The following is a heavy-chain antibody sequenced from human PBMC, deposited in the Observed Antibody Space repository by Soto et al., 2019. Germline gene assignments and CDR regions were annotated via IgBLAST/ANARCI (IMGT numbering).Heavy chain of an antibody. Sequence: RLTCAASGFTFDDYATHWVRQAPGKGLEWVSGISWNGGSIGYADSVKGRFTISRDNAKNSLYLQMNSLRAEDTALYYCAKALYDSSAPYYYGMDVWGQGTTVTVSS. CDR2: ISWNGGSI. CDR3: AKALYDSSAPYYYGMDV. CDR1: GFTFDDYA. D-gene: IGHD3-22*01. J-gene: IGHJ6*02. V-gene: IGHV3-9*01.